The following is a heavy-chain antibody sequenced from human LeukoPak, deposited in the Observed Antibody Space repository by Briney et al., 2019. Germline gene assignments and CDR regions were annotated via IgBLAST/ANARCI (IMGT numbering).Heavy chain of an antibody. Sequence: SVKVSCKASGYTFTSYGISWVRQAPGQGLEWMGGIIPIFGTANYAQKFQGRVTITADESTSTAYMELSSLRSEDTAVYYCARALDYGERASAFDIWGQGTMVTVSS. CDR2: IIPIFGTA. D-gene: IGHD4-17*01. CDR3: ARALDYGERASAFDI. V-gene: IGHV1-69*13. J-gene: IGHJ3*02. CDR1: GYTFTSYG.